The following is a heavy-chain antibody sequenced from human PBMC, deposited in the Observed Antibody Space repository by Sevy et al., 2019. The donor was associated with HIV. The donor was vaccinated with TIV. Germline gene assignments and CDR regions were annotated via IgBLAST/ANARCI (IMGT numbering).Heavy chain of an antibody. CDR2: ISGSGGST. D-gene: IGHD6-13*01. J-gene: IGHJ4*02. Sequence: GGSLRLSCAASGFTFSSYAMSWVRQAPGKGLEWVSAISGSGGSTYYADSVKGRFTISRDNSKNTPYLQMNSLRAEDTAVDYCAKDRNPGIAAAGSDYWGQGTLVTVSS. CDR3: AKDRNPGIAAAGSDY. CDR1: GFTFSSYA. V-gene: IGHV3-23*01.